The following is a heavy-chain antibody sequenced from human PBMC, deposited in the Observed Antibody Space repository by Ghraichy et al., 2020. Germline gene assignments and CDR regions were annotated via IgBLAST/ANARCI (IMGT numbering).Heavy chain of an antibody. Sequence: GGSLRLSCAASGFTFSSYGMHWVRQAPGKGLEWVAVIWFDGSKKYYVDSVKGRFTISRDNSKNTLYLQMNSLRAEDTAVYYCARSTTYPPGSGSYWSAYYYYGMDVWGQGTTITVSS. J-gene: IGHJ6*02. V-gene: IGHV3-33*01. CDR1: GFTFSSYG. D-gene: IGHD1-26*01. CDR2: IWFDGSKK. CDR3: ARSTTYPPGSGSYWSAYYYYGMDV.